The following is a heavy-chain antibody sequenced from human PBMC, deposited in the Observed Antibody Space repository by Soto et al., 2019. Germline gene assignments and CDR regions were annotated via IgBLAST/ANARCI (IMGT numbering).Heavy chain of an antibody. CDR1: GGTFSNYA. Sequence: QVQLVQSGAEVKKPGSSVKVSCKASGGTFSNYAISWVRQAPGQGLEWMGGIIPMFGSANYAQKFQGSVTITADESTSTAYMELSSLRSEDTAVYYGARGGDIVLVPTDISWFDPWGQGTLVTVSS. CDR3: ARGGDIVLVPTDISWFDP. V-gene: IGHV1-69*12. CDR2: IIPMFGSA. J-gene: IGHJ5*02. D-gene: IGHD2-2*01.